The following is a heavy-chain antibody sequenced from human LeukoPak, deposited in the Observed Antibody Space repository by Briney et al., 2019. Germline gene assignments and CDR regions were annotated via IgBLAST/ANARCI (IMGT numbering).Heavy chain of an antibody. CDR2: INPNSGGT. CDR3: ARVRAAAGTRGAFDI. D-gene: IGHD6-13*01. J-gene: IGHJ3*02. Sequence: ASVKVSCKASGYTFTCYYMHWVRQAPGQGLEWMGWINPNSGGTNYAQKFQGRVTMTRDTSISTAYMELSRLRSDDTAVYYCARVRAAAGTRGAFDIWGQGTMVTVSS. CDR1: GYTFTCYY. V-gene: IGHV1-2*02.